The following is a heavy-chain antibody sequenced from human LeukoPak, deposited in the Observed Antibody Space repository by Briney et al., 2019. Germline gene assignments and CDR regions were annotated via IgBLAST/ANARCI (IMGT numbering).Heavy chain of an antibody. J-gene: IGHJ6*02. Sequence: SETLSLTCTVSGGSFRSHYWSWLRQPPGKGLEWIGHVYHSGATNYNPSLKSRATISMDTSKNQFSLTVSSVTAADTAVYFFARESGDVTDPYYSPGLDVWGQGTTVTVSS. CDR3: ARESGDVTDPYYSPGLDV. CDR2: VYHSGAT. V-gene: IGHV4-59*11. D-gene: IGHD2-21*02. CDR1: GGSFRSHY.